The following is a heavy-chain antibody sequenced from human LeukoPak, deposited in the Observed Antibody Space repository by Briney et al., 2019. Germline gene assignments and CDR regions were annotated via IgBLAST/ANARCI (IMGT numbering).Heavy chain of an antibody. J-gene: IGHJ4*02. D-gene: IGHD5-18*01. CDR1: GFTFSNYG. Sequence: GGSLRLSCAASGFTFSNYGMHWVRQAPGKGLEWVAVIWHDGTNKYYADSVKGRFTISRDNSKNTLYLQMNSLRAEDTAVYYCTRDVGHSALANWGQGVLVTVSS. V-gene: IGHV3-33*01. CDR3: TRDVGHSALAN. CDR2: IWHDGTNK.